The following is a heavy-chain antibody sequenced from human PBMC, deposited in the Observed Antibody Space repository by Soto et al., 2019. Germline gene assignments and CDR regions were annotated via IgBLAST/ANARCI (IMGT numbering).Heavy chain of an antibody. CDR2: IFHTGST. CDR1: GASISSGDSY. D-gene: IGHD1-1*01. J-gene: IGHJ4*02. CDR3: ARATGTLRSRNCDY. Sequence: QVQLQESGPGLVKPSQTLSLTCAVSGASISSGDSYWSWIRQRPGKGLEWIGYIFHTGSTYYNPSLKSRVTISLDSSKNQFSLRLSSVTAADTAVYYCARATGTLRSRNCDYWGQGSLVTVSS. V-gene: IGHV4-31*11.